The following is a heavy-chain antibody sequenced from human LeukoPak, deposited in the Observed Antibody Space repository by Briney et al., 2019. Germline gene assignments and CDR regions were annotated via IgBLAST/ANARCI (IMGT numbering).Heavy chain of an antibody. Sequence: SVKVSCKASGGTFSSYAISWVRQAPGQGLEWMGRIIPILGIANHAQKFQGRVTITADKSTSTAYMELSSLRSEDTAVYYCARDSSGYHPLGYWGQGTLVTVSS. J-gene: IGHJ4*02. CDR3: ARDSSGYHPLGY. D-gene: IGHD3-22*01. CDR2: IIPILGIA. V-gene: IGHV1-69*04. CDR1: GGTFSSYA.